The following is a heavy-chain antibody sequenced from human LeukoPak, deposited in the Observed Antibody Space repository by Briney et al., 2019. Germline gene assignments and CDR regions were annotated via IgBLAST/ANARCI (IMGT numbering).Heavy chain of an antibody. J-gene: IGHJ4*02. Sequence: PSETLSLTCTVSGGSISTYYWSWIRQPPGKGLEWIGYIYYSGRTNYNPSLKSRVTISLDTSKNQFSLKLSSVTAADTAVYYCASRNCSSTSCYIDYWGQGTLVTVSS. CDR1: GGSISTYY. CDR3: ASRNCSSTSCYIDY. D-gene: IGHD2-2*02. V-gene: IGHV4-59*01. CDR2: IYYSGRT.